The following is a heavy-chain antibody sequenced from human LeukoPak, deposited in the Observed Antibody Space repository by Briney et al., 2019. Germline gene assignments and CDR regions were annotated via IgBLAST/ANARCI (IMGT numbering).Heavy chain of an antibody. J-gene: IGHJ6*02. V-gene: IGHV3-53*01. CDR3: ARGGMVELRGYYYYYGMYV. CDR1: GFTVSSNY. Sequence: GGYLSLSCAASGFTVSSNYMRWLRPAPGQGLEWVSVIYSGGSTYYADSVEGRFNFYRDKSKNTLYLQMNCMRAEDTAVYYCARGGMVELRGYYYYYGMYVWGQGTTVTVSS. D-gene: IGHD1-7*01. CDR2: IYSGGST.